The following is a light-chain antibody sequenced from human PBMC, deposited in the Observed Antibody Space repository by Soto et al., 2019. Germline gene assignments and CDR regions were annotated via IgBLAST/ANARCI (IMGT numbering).Light chain of an antibody. CDR2: TAS. CDR3: QQLNNYPPA. J-gene: IGKJ3*01. CDR1: QDIRSY. V-gene: IGKV1-9*01. Sequence: DIQLTQSPSFQSASVGDRVTITCRASQDIRSYLAWYQQRPGIAPKLLIYTASTLQSGVPSRFSGSGSGTEFTLTISSLQPEDSATYYCQQLNNYPPAFGPGTKVEIK.